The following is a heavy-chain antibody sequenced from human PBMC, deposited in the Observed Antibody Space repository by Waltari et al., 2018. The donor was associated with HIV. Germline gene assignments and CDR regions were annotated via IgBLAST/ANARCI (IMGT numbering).Heavy chain of an antibody. CDR2: ISGSGGST. Sequence: EVQLLESGGGLVEPGGSLRLSCAASGFTFSSYAMSWVRQAPGKGLGWVSAISGSGGSTYYADSVKGRFTISRDNSKNTLYLQMNSLRAEDTAVYYCAKASTMIGDFDIWGQGTMVTVSS. J-gene: IGHJ3*02. D-gene: IGHD3-10*02. CDR3: AKASTMIGDFDI. CDR1: GFTFSSYA. V-gene: IGHV3-23*01.